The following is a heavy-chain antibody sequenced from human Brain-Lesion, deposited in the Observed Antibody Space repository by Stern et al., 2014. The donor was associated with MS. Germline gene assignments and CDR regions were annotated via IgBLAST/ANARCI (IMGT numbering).Heavy chain of an antibody. Sequence: ESGPGLVKPSQTLSLTCTVSGGAVSSGDRYWSWIRQHPEKGLEWIGYISYSGNTYYNPSLESRVTISMDRSKNQFSMKLRSVTAADTAVYYCARVTEFLRFFYPDYWGQGMRVTVSS. CDR1: GGAVSSGDRY. D-gene: IGHD3-3*01. J-gene: IGHJ4*02. CDR2: ISYSGNT. CDR3: ARVTEFLRFFYPDY. V-gene: IGHV4-31*03.